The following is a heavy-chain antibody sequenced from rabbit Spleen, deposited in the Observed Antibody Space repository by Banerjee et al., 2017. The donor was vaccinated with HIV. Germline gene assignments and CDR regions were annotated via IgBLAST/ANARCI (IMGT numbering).Heavy chain of an antibody. D-gene: IGHD4-2*01. V-gene: IGHV1S45*01. Sequence: QEQLVESGGGLVQPEGSLALTCKASGFSFSSSDYICWVRQAPGKGLEWISCIAGSSSGFTYSATWAKGRFTCSKTSSTTVTLQMTSLTAADTATYFCARDAAGREDFNLWGQGTLVTVS. CDR3: ARDAAGREDFNL. J-gene: IGHJ4*01. CDR2: IAGSSSGFT. CDR1: GFSFSSSDY.